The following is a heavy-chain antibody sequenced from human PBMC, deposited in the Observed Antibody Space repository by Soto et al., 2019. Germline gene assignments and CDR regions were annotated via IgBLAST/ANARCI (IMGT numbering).Heavy chain of an antibody. J-gene: IGHJ2*01. CDR1: GGTFSSYA. D-gene: IGHD3-16*01. CDR3: ARGGDYDYVWGNYWYFDL. V-gene: IGHV1-69*06. Sequence: QVQLVQSGAEVKKPGSSVKVSCKASGGTFSSYAISWVRQAPGQGLEWMGGIIPIFGTANYAQKFQGRVTITADKSTSTAYMELSSLRSEDTAVYYWARGGDYDYVWGNYWYFDLWGRGTLVTVSS. CDR2: IIPIFGTA.